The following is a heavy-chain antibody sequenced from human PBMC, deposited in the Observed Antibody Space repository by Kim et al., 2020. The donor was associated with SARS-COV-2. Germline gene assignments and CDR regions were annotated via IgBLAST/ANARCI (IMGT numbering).Heavy chain of an antibody. CDR3: ARSVYCSGGTCQFDF. V-gene: IGHV4-39*02. CDR2: FSYSAGT. J-gene: IGHJ4*01. Sequence: SETLSLTCGVSGGSISDIRYYWGWVRQAPGKGLEWIGSFSYSAGTFYNPSLKSRISISGDTSKSRFSLNLNSVTAADTAIYYCARSVYCSGGTCQFDFWG. D-gene: IGHD2-15*01. CDR1: GGSISDIRYY.